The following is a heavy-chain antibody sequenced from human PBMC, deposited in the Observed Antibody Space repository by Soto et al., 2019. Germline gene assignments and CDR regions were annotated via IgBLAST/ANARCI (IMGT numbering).Heavy chain of an antibody. D-gene: IGHD5-18*01. V-gene: IGHV1-24*01. CDR2: FDPEDGET. CDR1: GYTLPELS. CDR3: ATSPALNTAMADYYYYYGMDV. J-gene: IGHJ6*02. Sequence: ASVKVSCKVSGYTLPELSMHWVRQAPGKGLEWMGGFDPEDGETIYAQKFQGRVTMTEDTSTDPAYMELSSLRSEDTAVYYCATSPALNTAMADYYYYYGMDVWGQGTTVTVSS.